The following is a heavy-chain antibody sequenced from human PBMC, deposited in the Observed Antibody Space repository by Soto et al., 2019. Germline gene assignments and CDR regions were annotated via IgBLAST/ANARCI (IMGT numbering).Heavy chain of an antibody. CDR1: GYTFTGSG. CDR3: AGSGLQHYYDSSGYYGDYYYYGMDV. V-gene: IGHV1-2*04. J-gene: IGHJ6*02. CDR2: INPNSGGT. D-gene: IGHD3-22*01. Sequence: GASVKVSCKASGYTFTGSGISWVRQAPGQGPEWMGWINPNSGGTNYAQKFQGWVTMTRDTSISTAYMELSRLRSDDTAVYYCAGSGLQHYYDSSGYYGDYYYYGMDVWGQGTTVTVSS.